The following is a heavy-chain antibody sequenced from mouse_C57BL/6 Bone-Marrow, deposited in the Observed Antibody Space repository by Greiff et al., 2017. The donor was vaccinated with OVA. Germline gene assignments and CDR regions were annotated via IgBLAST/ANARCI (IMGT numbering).Heavy chain of an antibody. J-gene: IGHJ2*01. CDR3: ARRGGWDGSDY. D-gene: IGHD4-1*01. Sequence: EVQLQQSGPELVKPGASVKISCKASGYTFTDYYMNWVKQSHGKSLEWIGDINPNNGGTSYNQKFKGKATLTVDKSSSTAYMELRSLTSEDSAVYYWARRGGWDGSDYWGQGTTLTVSS. CDR1: GYTFTDYY. V-gene: IGHV1-26*01. CDR2: INPNNGGT.